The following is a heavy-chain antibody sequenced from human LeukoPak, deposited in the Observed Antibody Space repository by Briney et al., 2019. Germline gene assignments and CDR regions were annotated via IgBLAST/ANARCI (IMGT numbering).Heavy chain of an antibody. J-gene: IGHJ4*02. V-gene: IGHV1-2*02. CDR2: INPNSGGT. CDR1: EYTFTSYY. D-gene: IGHD3-9*01. Sequence: ASVKVSCKASEYTFTSYYMHWVRQAPGQGLEWMGWINPNSGGTSYAQKFQGRVTMTRDTSSSTAYMELSRLRSDDTAVYYCARDILRFYDILTGFLRGYFDYWGQGTLVTVSS. CDR3: ARDILRFYDILTGFLRGYFDY.